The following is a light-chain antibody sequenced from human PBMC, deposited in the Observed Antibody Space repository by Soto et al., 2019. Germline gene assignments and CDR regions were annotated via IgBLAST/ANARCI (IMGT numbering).Light chain of an antibody. J-gene: IGKJ1*01. V-gene: IGKV1-5*03. CDR3: QQYNSYALVT. Sequence: DIQMTQSPSTLSASVADRVTITCRASQSISSWLAWYQQKPGKAPKLLIYKASSLESGVPSRFSGSGSGTEFTLTISSLQPDDFATYYCQQYNSYALVTFGQGTKVEIK. CDR2: KAS. CDR1: QSISSW.